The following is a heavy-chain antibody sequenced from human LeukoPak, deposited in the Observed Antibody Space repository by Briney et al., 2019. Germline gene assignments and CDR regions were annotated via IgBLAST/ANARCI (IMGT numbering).Heavy chain of an antibody. D-gene: IGHD3-22*01. V-gene: IGHV3-30*03. CDR2: ISYDGSNK. CDR1: GFTFSSYG. J-gene: IGHJ4*02. CDR3: ARESITMIVTDY. Sequence: GGSLRLSCAASGFTFSSYGMHWVRQAPGNGLEWVAVISYDGSNKYYADSVKGRFTISRDNSKNTLYLQMNSLRAEDTAVYYCARESITMIVTDYWGQGTLVTVSS.